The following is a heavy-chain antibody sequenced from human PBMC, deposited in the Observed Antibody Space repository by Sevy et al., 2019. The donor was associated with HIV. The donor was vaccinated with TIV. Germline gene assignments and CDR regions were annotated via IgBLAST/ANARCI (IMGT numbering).Heavy chain of an antibody. V-gene: IGHV3-30-3*01. CDR3: ARVSSIYYDRGYFYAMDV. Sequence: GGSLRLSCAASGFILRNYVMHWVRQAPGKGLEWVAAVSFDGSDKFYADSVKGRFTISRDNAKNSLYLQMNSLRAEDSSVYFCARVSSIYYDRGYFYAMDVWGQGTTVTVSS. CDR1: GFILRNYV. D-gene: IGHD3-22*01. CDR2: VSFDGSDK. J-gene: IGHJ6*02.